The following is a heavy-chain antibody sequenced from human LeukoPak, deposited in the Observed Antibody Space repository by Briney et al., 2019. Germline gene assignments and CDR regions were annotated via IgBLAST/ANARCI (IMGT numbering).Heavy chain of an antibody. CDR1: GYTFTSYY. CDR2: INPSGGST. Sequence: ASVKVSCKASGYTFTSYYIHWVRQAPGQGLEWMGIINPSGGSTSYAQKFQGRVTMTRDTSTSTVYMELSSLRSEDTAVYYCARSEPRYSSSDNWFDPWGQGTLVTVSS. V-gene: IGHV1-46*01. J-gene: IGHJ5*02. D-gene: IGHD6-13*01. CDR3: ARSEPRYSSSDNWFDP.